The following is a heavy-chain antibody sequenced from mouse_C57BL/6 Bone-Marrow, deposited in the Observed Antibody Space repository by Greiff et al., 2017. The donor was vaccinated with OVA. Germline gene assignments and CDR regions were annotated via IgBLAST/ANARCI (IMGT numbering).Heavy chain of an antibody. CDR2: IYPRSGNT. J-gene: IGHJ3*01. D-gene: IGHD2-4*01. Sequence: QVQLQQSGAELARPGASVKLSCKASGYTFTSYGISWVKQRTGQGLEWIGEIYPRSGNTYYNEKFKGKATLTADKSSSTAYMELRSLTSEDSAVYFCASIYYDYDVWFAYWGQGTLVTVSA. CDR1: GYTFTSYG. CDR3: ASIYYDYDVWFAY. V-gene: IGHV1-81*01.